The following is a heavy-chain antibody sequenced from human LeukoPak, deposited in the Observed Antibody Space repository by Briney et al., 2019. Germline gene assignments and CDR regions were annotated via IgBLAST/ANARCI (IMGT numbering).Heavy chain of an antibody. V-gene: IGHV1-18*01. D-gene: IGHD5-18*01. CDR2: ISAYNGNT. J-gene: IGHJ6*02. Sequence: ASVKVSCKASGYTFTSYGISWVRQAPGQGLEWMGWISAYNGNTNYAQKLQGRVTMTTDTSTSTAYMELSSLRSEDTAVYYCARDSPRGYSYGYPPKYGMDVWGQGTTVTVSS. CDR1: GYTFTSYG. CDR3: ARDSPRGYSYGYPPKYGMDV.